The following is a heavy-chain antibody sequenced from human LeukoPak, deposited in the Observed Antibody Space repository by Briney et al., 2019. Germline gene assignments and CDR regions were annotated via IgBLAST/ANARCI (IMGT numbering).Heavy chain of an antibody. D-gene: IGHD3-9*01. CDR3: ARDGWLYDILTGYYIGRAFDI. J-gene: IGHJ3*02. Sequence: SGTLSLTCAVSGGSISSSNWWSWVRQPPGKGLEWIGEIYHSGSTNYNPSLKSRVTISVDKSKNQFSLKLSSVTAAETAVYYCARDGWLYDILTGYYIGRAFDIWGQGTMVTVSS. CDR1: GGSISSSNW. CDR2: IYHSGST. V-gene: IGHV4-4*02.